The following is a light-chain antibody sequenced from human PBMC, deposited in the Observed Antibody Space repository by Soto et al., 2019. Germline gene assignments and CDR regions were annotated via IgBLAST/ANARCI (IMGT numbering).Light chain of an antibody. V-gene: IGLV2-23*02. CDR3: YSFAGFNTQ. J-gene: IGLJ2*01. Sequence: QSVLTQPASVSGSPGQSIAIFCTGNSSGIGTFNLVSWYQQHPGRAPKLIIYEVNKRPSGISSRFSASKSGNTASLTISGLQADDEADYYCYSFAGFNTQFGGGTKVTV. CDR1: SSGIGTFNL. CDR2: EVN.